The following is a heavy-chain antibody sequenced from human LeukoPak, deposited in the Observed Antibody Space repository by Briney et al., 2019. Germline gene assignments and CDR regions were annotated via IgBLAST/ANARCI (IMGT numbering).Heavy chain of an antibody. D-gene: IGHD3-22*01. CDR2: ISYDGSNK. CDR1: GFTFSSYA. V-gene: IGHV3-30*18. CDR3: AKGSYYDSSGSFYFDY. J-gene: IGHJ4*02. Sequence: GGSLRLSCAASGFTFSSYAMHWVRQAPGKGLEWVAVISYDGSNKYYADSVKGRFTISRDNSKNTLYLQMNSLRAEDTAVYYCAKGSYYDSSGSFYFDYWGQGTLVTVSS.